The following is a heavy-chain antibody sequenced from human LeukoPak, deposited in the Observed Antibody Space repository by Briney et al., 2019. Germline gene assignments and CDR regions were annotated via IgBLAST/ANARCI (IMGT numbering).Heavy chain of an antibody. CDR1: GFTFSSYA. CDR3: AKGPANSSSWYRDQYYFDY. V-gene: IGHV3-23*01. CDR2: ISGSGGST. J-gene: IGHJ4*02. D-gene: IGHD6-13*01. Sequence: PGGSLRLSCAASGFTFSSYAMSWVRQAPGKGLEWVSAISGSGGSTYYADSVKGRFTISRDNSKNTLYLQMNSLRAEDTAVYYCAKGPANSSSWYRDQYYFDYWGQGTLVTVSS.